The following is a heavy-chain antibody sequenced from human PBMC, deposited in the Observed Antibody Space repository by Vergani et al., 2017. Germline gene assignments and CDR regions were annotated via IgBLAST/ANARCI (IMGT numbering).Heavy chain of an antibody. CDR3: ARVGTSSNREYFDY. V-gene: IGHV1-2*02. Sequence: QVQLVQSGAEVKKPGASVKVSCKASGYTFTDYFMHWVRQAPGQGLEWMGWINPNSGGTNYAQKFQGRVTMTRDTSNSTAYMELSSLRSDDTAVYYCARVGTSSNREYFDYWGQGTLVTVSS. D-gene: IGHD2-2*01. CDR1: GYTFTDYF. J-gene: IGHJ4*02. CDR2: INPNSGGT.